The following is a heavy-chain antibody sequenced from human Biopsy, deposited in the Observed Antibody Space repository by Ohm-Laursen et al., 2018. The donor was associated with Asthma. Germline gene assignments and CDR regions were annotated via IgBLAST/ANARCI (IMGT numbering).Heavy chain of an antibody. Sequence: ASVKVSCNASGYTFIGCHIHWTRQAPGQGLEWMGRINPNSGGTNYAQKFQGRVTMTRDTSISTAYMEVSRLRSDDTAVYYCARGQKSAGDRWFDPWGQGTLVTVSS. V-gene: IGHV1-2*06. D-gene: IGHD6-13*01. J-gene: IGHJ5*02. CDR2: INPNSGGT. CDR1: GYTFIGCH. CDR3: ARGQKSAGDRWFDP.